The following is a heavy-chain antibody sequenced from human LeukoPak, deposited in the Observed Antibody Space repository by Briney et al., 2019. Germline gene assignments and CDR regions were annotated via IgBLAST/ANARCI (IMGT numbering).Heavy chain of an antibody. Sequence: SETLSLTCTVSGGSISSYYWSWIRQPPGKGLEWIGYIYYSGSTNYNPSLKSRVTISVDTSKNQFSLKLSSVTAADTAVYYCARQAASCYVLEMWSNDCSGGSCYCPYFDLWGRGTLVTVSS. CDR1: GGSISSYY. V-gene: IGHV4-59*08. J-gene: IGHJ2*01. CDR3: ARQAASCYVLEMWSNDCSGGSCYCPYFDL. CDR2: IYYSGST. D-gene: IGHD2-15*01.